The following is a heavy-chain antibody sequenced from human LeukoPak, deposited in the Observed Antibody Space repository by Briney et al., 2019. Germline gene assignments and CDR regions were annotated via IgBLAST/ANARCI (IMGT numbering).Heavy chain of an antibody. CDR3: ARGQGYCSGGGCYRPFDP. J-gene: IGHJ5*02. V-gene: IGHV4-34*01. CDR1: GGSFSGYY. CDR2: INHSGST. D-gene: IGHD2-15*01. Sequence: PSETLSLTCAVYGGSFSGYYWSWIRQPPGKGLEWIGEINHSGSTNYNPSLKSRVTISVDTSKNQFSLKLSSVTAADTAVYYCARGQGYCSGGGCYRPFDPWGQGTLVTVSS.